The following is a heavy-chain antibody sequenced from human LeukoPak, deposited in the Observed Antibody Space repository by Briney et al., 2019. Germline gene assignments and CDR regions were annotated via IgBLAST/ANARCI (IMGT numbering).Heavy chain of an antibody. Sequence: ASVKVSCKASGYTFTSYYLHWVRQAPGQGLEWMGIINPSGGSTSYAQKFQGRVTMTRDTSTSTVYIELSSLRSEDTAVYYCARTAGRTFDYWGQGTLVTVSS. CDR3: ARTAGRTFDY. CDR2: INPSGGST. D-gene: IGHD6-6*01. V-gene: IGHV1-46*01. J-gene: IGHJ4*02. CDR1: GYTFTSYY.